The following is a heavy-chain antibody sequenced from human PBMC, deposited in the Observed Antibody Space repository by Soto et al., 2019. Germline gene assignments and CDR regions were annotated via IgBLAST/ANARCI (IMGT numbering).Heavy chain of an antibody. CDR3: ARVGGKLGYCSGGSCPAYYYYGMDV. Sequence: QVQLQQWGAGLLKPSETLSLTCAVYGGSFSGYYWSWIRQPPGKGLEWIGEINHSGSTNYNPSLKSRVTISVDTPKNQFSLKLSSVTAADTAVYYCARVGGKLGYCSGGSCPAYYYYGMDVWGQGTTVTVSS. V-gene: IGHV4-34*01. CDR2: INHSGST. D-gene: IGHD2-15*01. J-gene: IGHJ6*02. CDR1: GGSFSGYY.